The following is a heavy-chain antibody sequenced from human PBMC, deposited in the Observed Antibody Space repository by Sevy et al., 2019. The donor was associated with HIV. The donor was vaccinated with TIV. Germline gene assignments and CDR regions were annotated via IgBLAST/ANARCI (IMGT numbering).Heavy chain of an antibody. D-gene: IGHD3-3*02. V-gene: IGHV1-2*02. J-gene: IGHJ1*01. CDR1: GYTFTDYY. Sequence: ASVKVSCKASGYTFTDYYMHWVRQAPGQGREWMGWINPNSGGTNYAQKFQGRVTMTRDTSISTAYMELSSLTSDDTAVYYCARRGRAFAYGYGFWGQGTLVTVSS. CDR3: ARRGRAFAYGYGF. CDR2: INPNSGGT.